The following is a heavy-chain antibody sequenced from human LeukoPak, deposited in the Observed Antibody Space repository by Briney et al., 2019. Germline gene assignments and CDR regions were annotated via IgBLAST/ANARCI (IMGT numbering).Heavy chain of an antibody. CDR1: GYSISSGFY. D-gene: IGHD6-6*01. CDR2: IYHSGST. CDR3: ARGISSSAEVYYYYMDV. J-gene: IGHJ6*03. Sequence: SETLSLTCTVSGYSISSGFYWGWIRQPPGKGLEWIGNIYHSGSTNYNPSLKSRVTISVDTSKNQFSLKLSSVTAADTAVYYCARGISSSAEVYYYYMDVWGKGTTVTVSS. V-gene: IGHV4-38-2*02.